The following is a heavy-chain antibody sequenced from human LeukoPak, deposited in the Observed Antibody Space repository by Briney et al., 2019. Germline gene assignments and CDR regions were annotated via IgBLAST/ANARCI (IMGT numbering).Heavy chain of an antibody. V-gene: IGHV3-21*01. CDR3: ARDGSFGELDY. J-gene: IGHJ4*02. CDR2: ISSSSSYI. Sequence: GGSLRLSCAASGFTFSSYSMNWVRQAPGKGLEWVSSISSSSSYIYYADSVKGRFTISRDNSKNTLYLQMNSLRAEDTAVYYCARDGSFGELDYWGQGTLVTVSS. D-gene: IGHD3-10*01. CDR1: GFTFSSYS.